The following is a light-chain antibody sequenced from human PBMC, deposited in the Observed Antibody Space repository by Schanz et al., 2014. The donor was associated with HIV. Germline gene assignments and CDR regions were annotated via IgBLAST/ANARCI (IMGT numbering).Light chain of an antibody. CDR2: EAT. CDR3: CSYARSGV. J-gene: IGLJ3*02. CDR1: SSDVGSYNL. V-gene: IGLV2-23*01. Sequence: QSALTQPASVSGSPGQSITISCTGTSSDVGSYNLLSWYQQHPGKAPKLMIYEATKRPTGVSSRFSGSKSGNTASLTISGLQAEDEADYYCCSYARSGVFGGGTKLTVL.